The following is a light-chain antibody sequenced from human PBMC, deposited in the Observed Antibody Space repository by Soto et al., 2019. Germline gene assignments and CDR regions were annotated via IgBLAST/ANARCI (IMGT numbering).Light chain of an antibody. CDR1: SSNIGAGYD. J-gene: IGLJ1*01. V-gene: IGLV1-40*01. CDR3: QSYDSTLSARYV. Sequence: QSVLTQPPSVSGAPGQRVTISCTGSSSNIGAGYDVHWYQQRPGAAPKLLISANINRPSGVPDRFSGSKSGTSASLAINGLQADDEGDYYCQSYDSTLSARYVFGTGTKVTVL. CDR2: ANI.